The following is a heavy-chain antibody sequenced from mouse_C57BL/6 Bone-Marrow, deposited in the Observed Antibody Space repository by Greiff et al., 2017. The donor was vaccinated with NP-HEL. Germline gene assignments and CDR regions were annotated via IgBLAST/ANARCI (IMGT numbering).Heavy chain of an antibody. V-gene: IGHV8-8*01. CDR1: GFSLSTFGMG. Sequence: QVTLKVSGPGILQPSQTLSLSCSFSGFSLSTFGMGVGWLSQPSGMGLVWLARIWWDDDKYYNPALKSRPTTSNDTSKNQVFLKIANVDTADTATYYCARLGAPAWFAYWGQGTLVTVSA. CDR2: IWWDDDK. CDR3: ARLGAPAWFAY. J-gene: IGHJ3*01.